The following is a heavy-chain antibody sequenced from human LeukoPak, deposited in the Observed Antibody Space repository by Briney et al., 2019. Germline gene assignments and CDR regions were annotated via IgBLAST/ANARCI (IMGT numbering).Heavy chain of an antibody. D-gene: IGHD3-3*01. CDR1: GFTFSSYS. CDR3: ARERGDDFWSGGPFDY. CDR2: ISSSSSTI. J-gene: IGHJ4*02. V-gene: IGHV3-48*01. Sequence: GGSPRLSCAASGFTFSSYSMNWVRQAPGKGLEWVSYISSSSSTIYYADSVKGRFTISRDKAKNSLYLQMNSLRAEDTAVYYCARERGDDFWSGGPFDYWGQGTLVTVSS.